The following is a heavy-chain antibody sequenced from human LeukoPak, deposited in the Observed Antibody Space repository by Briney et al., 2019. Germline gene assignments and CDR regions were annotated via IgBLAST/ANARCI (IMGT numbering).Heavy chain of an antibody. D-gene: IGHD6-6*01. CDR2: INAGDGNT. V-gene: IGHV1-3*01. CDR3: ARESSIAARPVYFQH. CDR1: GYTFTSYA. J-gene: IGHJ1*01. Sequence: ASVKVSCKASGYTFTSYAMHWVRQAPGQRLEWMGWINAGDGNTKYSQKFQGRVTITRDTSASTAYMELSSLRSEDTAVYYCARESSIAARPVYFQHWGQGTLVTVSS.